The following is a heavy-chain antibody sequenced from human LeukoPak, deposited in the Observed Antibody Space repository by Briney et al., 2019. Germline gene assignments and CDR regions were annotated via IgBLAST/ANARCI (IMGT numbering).Heavy chain of an antibody. J-gene: IGHJ4*02. D-gene: IGHD5-12*01. CDR1: GFTFSSYW. V-gene: IGHV3-7*01. CDR2: IKQDGSEK. Sequence: GGSLRLSCAASGFTFSSYWMSWVRQAPGKGLEWVANIKQDGSEKYYVDSVKGRFTISRDNAKNSLYLQMNSLRAEDTAVYYCARDRSYRGPGSGYLEWDYWGQGTLVTVSS. CDR3: ARDRSYRGPGSGYLEWDY.